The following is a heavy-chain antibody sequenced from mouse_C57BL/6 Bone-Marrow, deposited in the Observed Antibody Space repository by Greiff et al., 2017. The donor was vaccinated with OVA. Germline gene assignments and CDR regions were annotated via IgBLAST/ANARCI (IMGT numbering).Heavy chain of an antibody. V-gene: IGHV1-64*01. CDR3: ARDGYDAMDY. CDR2: IHPNSGST. J-gene: IGHJ4*01. Sequence: QVQLQQPGAELVKPGASVKLSCKASGYTFTSYWLHWVKQRPGQGLEWIGMIHPNSGSTNYNEKFKSKATLTVDKSSSTAYMQLSSLTSEDSAVYYCARDGYDAMDYWGQGTSVTVSS. D-gene: IGHD2-3*01. CDR1: GYTFTSYW.